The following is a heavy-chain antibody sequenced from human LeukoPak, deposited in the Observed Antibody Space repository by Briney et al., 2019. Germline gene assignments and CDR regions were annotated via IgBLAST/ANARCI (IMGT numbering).Heavy chain of an antibody. CDR1: GGSISSGGYY. CDR3: ARDLYGMRFDP. CDR2: IYYSGST. D-gene: IGHD2-2*02. J-gene: IGHJ5*02. Sequence: NXSETLSLTCTVSGGSISSGGYYWSWIRQHPGKGLEWIGYIYYSGSTYYNPSLKSRVTISVDTSKNQFSLKLSSVTAADTAVYYCARDLYGMRFDPWGQGTLVTVSS. V-gene: IGHV4-31*03.